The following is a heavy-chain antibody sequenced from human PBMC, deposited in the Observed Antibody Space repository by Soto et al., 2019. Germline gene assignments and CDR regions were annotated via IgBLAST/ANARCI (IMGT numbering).Heavy chain of an antibody. Sequence: ETQKISSKASLDTYANYWLRWVRQRPVKGLEWMGILYPGDSDTRYSPSFEGQVTISADKSITTAYLQWSSLRASDTAMYYCARLHSGTARPDYWGQGTQVTVSS. CDR1: LDTYANYW. J-gene: IGHJ4*02. CDR2: LYPGDSDT. CDR3: ARLHSGTARPDY. D-gene: IGHD6-19*01. V-gene: IGHV5-51*01.